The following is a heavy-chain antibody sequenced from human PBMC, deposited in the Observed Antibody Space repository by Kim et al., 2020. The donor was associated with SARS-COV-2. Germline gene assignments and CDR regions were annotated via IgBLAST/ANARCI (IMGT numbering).Heavy chain of an antibody. CDR2: ISWNSGSI. J-gene: IGHJ2*01. CDR3: AKRGVNRRHSLDGYNRFWYFDL. V-gene: IGHV3-9*01. CDR1: GFTFDDYA. Sequence: GGSLRLSCAASGFTFDDYAMHWVRQAPGKGLEWVSGISWNSGSIGYADSVKGRFTISRDNAKNSLYLQMNSLRAEDTALYYCAKRGVNRRHSLDGYNRFWYFDLWGRGTLVTVSS. D-gene: IGHD5-12*01.